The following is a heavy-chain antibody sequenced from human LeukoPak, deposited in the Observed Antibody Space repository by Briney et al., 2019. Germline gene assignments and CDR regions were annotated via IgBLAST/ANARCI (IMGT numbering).Heavy chain of an antibody. CDR3: ARVGGRRYFDWFPSPDAFDI. CDR1: GYTFTGYY. Sequence: ASVKVSCKASGYTFTGYYMHWVRQAPGQGLEWMGWINPNSGGTNYAQKFQGRVTMTRDTSISTAYMELSRLRSDDTAVYYCARVGGRRYFDWFPSPDAFDIWGQGTMVAVSS. J-gene: IGHJ3*02. D-gene: IGHD3-9*01. CDR2: INPNSGGT. V-gene: IGHV1-2*02.